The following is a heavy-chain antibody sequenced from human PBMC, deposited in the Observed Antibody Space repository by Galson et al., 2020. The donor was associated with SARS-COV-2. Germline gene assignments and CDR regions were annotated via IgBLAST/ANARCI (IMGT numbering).Heavy chain of an antibody. Sequence: GESLKISCAASGFTFSSYGIHWVRQAPGKGLEWVAVISYDGKDKNYADSVKGRCTVSRDNSKNTAYLQMNSLSVDDTAVYYCAKEVQWMQYYFDSWGQGTLATVSS. J-gene: IGHJ4*02. CDR3: AKEVQWMQYYFDS. V-gene: IGHV3-30*18. CDR2: ISYDGKDK. CDR1: GFTFSSYG. D-gene: IGHD5-18*01.